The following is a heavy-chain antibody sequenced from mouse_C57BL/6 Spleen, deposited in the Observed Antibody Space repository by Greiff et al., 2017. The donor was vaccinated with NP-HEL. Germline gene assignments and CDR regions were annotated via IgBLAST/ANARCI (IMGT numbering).Heavy chain of an antibody. Sequence: EVQVVESGGGLVKPGGSLKLSCAASGFTFSSYTMSWVRQTPEKRLEWVATISGGGGNTYYPDSVKGRFTISRDNAKNTLYLQMSSLRSEDTAFYYCARQYYGSSYFDYWGQGTTLTVSS. D-gene: IGHD1-1*01. V-gene: IGHV5-9*01. CDR3: ARQYYGSSYFDY. J-gene: IGHJ2*01. CDR1: GFTFSSYT. CDR2: ISGGGGNT.